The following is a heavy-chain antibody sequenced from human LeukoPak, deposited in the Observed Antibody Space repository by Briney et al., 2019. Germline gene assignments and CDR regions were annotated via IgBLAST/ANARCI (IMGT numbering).Heavy chain of an antibody. Sequence: PGRSLRLSCAASGFTFSSYGMHWVRQAPGKGLEWVAFIRYDGSNKYYADSVKGRFTISRDNSKNTLYLQMNSLRPEDTAVYYCAGVEGGDWFDPWGQGTLVTVSS. CDR3: AGVEGGDWFDP. J-gene: IGHJ5*02. CDR1: GFTFSSYG. D-gene: IGHD3-16*01. CDR2: IRYDGSNK. V-gene: IGHV3-30*02.